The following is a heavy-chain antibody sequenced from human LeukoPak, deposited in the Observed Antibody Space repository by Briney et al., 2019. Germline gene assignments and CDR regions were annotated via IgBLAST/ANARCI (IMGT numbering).Heavy chain of an antibody. D-gene: IGHD1-1*01. Sequence: PSETLSLTCTVSGGSISSYYWSWIRQPPGKGLEWIGYIYYSGSTNYNPSLKSRLTISGDTSKNQFSLRLTSVTAADTAVYYCARNTRTGTTQFDFWGQGTLVTVSS. CDR3: ARNTRTGTTQFDF. J-gene: IGHJ4*02. CDR1: GGSISSYY. V-gene: IGHV4-59*08. CDR2: IYYSGST.